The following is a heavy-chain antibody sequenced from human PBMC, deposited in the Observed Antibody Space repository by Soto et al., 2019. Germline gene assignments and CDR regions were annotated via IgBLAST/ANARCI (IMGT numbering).Heavy chain of an antibody. J-gene: IGHJ5*02. Sequence: ASVKVACKASGDTFTSYSMHWVRQAPGQRLEWMGWINAGNGNTKYSQKFQGRVTITRDTSASTAYMELSSLRSEDTAVYYCARDLYCSGGSCSNWFYPWGQGTLVTVS. D-gene: IGHD2-15*01. CDR2: INAGNGNT. V-gene: IGHV1-3*01. CDR3: ARDLYCSGGSCSNWFYP. CDR1: GDTFTSYS.